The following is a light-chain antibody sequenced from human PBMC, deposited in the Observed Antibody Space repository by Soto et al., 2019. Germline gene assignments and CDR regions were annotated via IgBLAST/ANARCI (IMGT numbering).Light chain of an antibody. J-gene: IGKJ2*01. CDR3: RQYGGIPYT. CDR2: GAT. CDR1: EFISRDY. Sequence: EIVLTQSTVTLSLSPGQKATLYCRAREFISRDYLAGYQQRLGQAPRILIYGATSGTTGIPDRFSDSGSGTDLTVTVSGLELEDFAIYYCRQYGGIPYTIVQGKKLEMK. V-gene: IGKV3-20*01.